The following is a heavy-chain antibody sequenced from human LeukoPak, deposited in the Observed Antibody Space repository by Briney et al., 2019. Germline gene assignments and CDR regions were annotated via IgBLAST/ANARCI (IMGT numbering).Heavy chain of an antibody. Sequence: GASVKVSCKASGGTFSSYAISWVRQAPGQGLEWMGGIIPIFGTANYAQEFQGRVTITADESTSTAYMELSSLRSEDTAVYYCARDPGGTWGFDYWGQGALVTVSS. CDR2: IIPIFGTA. CDR1: GGTFSSYA. V-gene: IGHV1-69*13. D-gene: IGHD7-27*01. CDR3: ARDPGGTWGFDY. J-gene: IGHJ4*02.